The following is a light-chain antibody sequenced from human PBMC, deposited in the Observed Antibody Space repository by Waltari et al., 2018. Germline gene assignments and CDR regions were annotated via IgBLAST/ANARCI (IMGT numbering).Light chain of an antibody. CDR2: DVS. J-gene: IGLJ1*01. V-gene: IGLV2-23*02. Sequence: QSALTQPASVSGSPGQSITISCTGTSSDVGGYNYVSWYQQHPGKAPNLMIYDVSKRPAGVSNRFSGSKSGNTASLTISGLQAEDEADYYCCSYAGSSSWVFGTGTKVTVL. CDR3: CSYAGSSSWV. CDR1: SSDVGGYNY.